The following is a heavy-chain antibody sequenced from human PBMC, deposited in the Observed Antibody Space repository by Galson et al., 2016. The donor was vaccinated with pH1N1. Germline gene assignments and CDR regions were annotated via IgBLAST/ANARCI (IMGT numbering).Heavy chain of an antibody. Sequence: SLRLSCAASGFTFDDYAMHWVRQAPGKGLEWVSGISWNSGSIGYADSVKGRFTISRDNAKNSLYLQMNSLRAEDTALYYCAKAEGYIYGPFDYWGQGTLVTVSS. D-gene: IGHD5-18*01. V-gene: IGHV3-9*01. J-gene: IGHJ4*02. CDR3: AKAEGYIYGPFDY. CDR1: GFTFDDYA. CDR2: ISWNSGSI.